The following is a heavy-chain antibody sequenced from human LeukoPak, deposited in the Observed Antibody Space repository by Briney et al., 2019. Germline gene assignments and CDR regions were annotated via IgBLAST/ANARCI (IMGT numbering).Heavy chain of an antibody. CDR2: IIPIFGTA. J-gene: IGHJ3*02. V-gene: IGHV1-69*13. Sequence: SVKVSCKASGGTFSSYAISWVRQAPGQGLEWMGGIIPIFGTANYAQKFQGRVTITADESTSTAYMELSSLRSEDTAVYYCARSLIDYGGSYDAFDIWGQGTMVTISS. CDR3: ARSLIDYGGSYDAFDI. D-gene: IGHD4-23*01. CDR1: GGTFSSYA.